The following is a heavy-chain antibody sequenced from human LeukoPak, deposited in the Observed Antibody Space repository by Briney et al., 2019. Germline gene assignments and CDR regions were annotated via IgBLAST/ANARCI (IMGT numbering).Heavy chain of an antibody. D-gene: IGHD6-13*01. CDR1: GFTFSSYA. V-gene: IGHV3-23*01. Sequence: PGGSLRLSCAASGFTFSSYAMSWVRQAPGKGLEWVSVISVGGGGTTYADSVKGRFTISSDNSKNTLYLQMNSLRAEDTAVYYCAGSSSWYYFKYWGQGTLVTVSS. CDR3: AGSSSWYYFKY. J-gene: IGHJ4*02. CDR2: ISVGGGGT.